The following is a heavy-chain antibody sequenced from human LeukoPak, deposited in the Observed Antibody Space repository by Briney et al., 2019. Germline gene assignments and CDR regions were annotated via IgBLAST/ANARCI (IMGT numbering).Heavy chain of an antibody. Sequence: SGGSLRLSCAASGFTFSSYEMNWVRQAPGKGLEWVANIKQDGSEKYYVDSVKGRFTISRDNAKNSLDLQMNSLRAEDTAVYYCARDRYSSSDYWGQGTLVTVSS. D-gene: IGHD6-6*01. V-gene: IGHV3-7*01. CDR3: ARDRYSSSDY. CDR2: IKQDGSEK. CDR1: GFTFSSYE. J-gene: IGHJ4*02.